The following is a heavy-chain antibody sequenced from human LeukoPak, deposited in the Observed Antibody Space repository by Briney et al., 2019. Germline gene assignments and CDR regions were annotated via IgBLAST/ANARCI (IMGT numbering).Heavy chain of an antibody. V-gene: IGHV4-30-4*01. CDR1: GGSISSGDYY. Sequence: SQTLSLTCAVSGGSISSGDYYWTWIRQSPGKGLEWIGYIYYGGTTYYNPSLKRRLSISVDTSKNQFSLRLSFVTAADTAVYSGAGGGFLRGGGEYFDSWGQGTLVTVSS. CDR3: AGGGFLRGGGEYFDS. D-gene: IGHD3-16*01. CDR2: IYYGGTT. J-gene: IGHJ4*02.